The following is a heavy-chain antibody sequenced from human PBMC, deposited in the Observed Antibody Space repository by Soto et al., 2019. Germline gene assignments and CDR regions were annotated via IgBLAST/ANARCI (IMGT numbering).Heavy chain of an antibody. CDR1: GFAFNNYV. Sequence: GGSLRLSCTVSGFAFNNYVINWVRQAPGKGLEWVSSISNSDYAYYSESVKGRFAISRDNAKSSVSLQMNTLRVEDTAVYYCAREDSIIIPAVSDFWGQGTLVTVSS. CDR3: AREDSIIIPAVSDF. CDR2: ISNSDYA. J-gene: IGHJ4*02. V-gene: IGHV3-21*01. D-gene: IGHD2-2*01.